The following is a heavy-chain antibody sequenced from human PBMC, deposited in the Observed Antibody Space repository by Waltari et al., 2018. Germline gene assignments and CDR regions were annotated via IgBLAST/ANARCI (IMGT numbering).Heavy chain of an antibody. V-gene: IGHV3-7*01. CDR3: ARVSSGYDHYYYYYYMDV. CDR2: IKQDGSEK. Sequence: EVQLVESGGGLVQPGGSLRLSCAASGFTFSSYWMSWVRQAPGKGLEWVANIKQDGSEKYYVDAVKCRFTISRDNAKNSLYLQMNSLRAEDTAVYYCARVSSGYDHYYYYYYMDVWGKGTTVTVSS. CDR1: GFTFSSYW. J-gene: IGHJ6*03. D-gene: IGHD5-12*01.